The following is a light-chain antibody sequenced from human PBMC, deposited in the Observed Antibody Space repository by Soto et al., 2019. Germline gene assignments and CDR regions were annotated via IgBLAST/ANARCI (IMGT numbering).Light chain of an antibody. J-gene: IGKJ4*01. CDR2: GAS. CDR1: QRVSISY. Sequence: EIALTESRGTRCVSPGERATRSWRAMQRVSISYLAWYQQKPGQAPRLLIYGASSRANAIPHRFSGSGSATAFIHTISRLEPDDHEVYYCQQYCNSPLPLGRGTKVDIK. CDR3: QQYCNSPLP. V-gene: IGKV3-20*01.